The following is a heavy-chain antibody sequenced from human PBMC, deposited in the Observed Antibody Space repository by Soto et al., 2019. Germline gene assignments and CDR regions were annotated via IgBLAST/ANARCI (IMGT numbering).Heavy chain of an antibody. CDR2: IGGDGGST. D-gene: IGHD4-17*01. Sequence: PGGSLRLSCSASGFTFSTYAMHWVRQAPGKGLDYVSGIGGDGGSTNYADSVKGRFTISRDNSKNSLYLQMSSLRPEDTAVYFCVKDHGDYTQYYYYYYGLDVWGQGTTVTVSS. CDR3: VKDHGDYTQYYYYYYGLDV. V-gene: IGHV3-64D*06. CDR1: GFTFSTYA. J-gene: IGHJ6*02.